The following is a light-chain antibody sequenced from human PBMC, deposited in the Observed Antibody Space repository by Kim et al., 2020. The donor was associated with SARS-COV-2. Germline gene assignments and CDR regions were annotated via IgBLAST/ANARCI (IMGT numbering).Light chain of an antibody. CDR1: QSVSSY. V-gene: IGKV3-11*01. J-gene: IGKJ3*01. CDR2: DAS. CDR3: QQRNNWPLFT. Sequence: EIVLTQSPATLSLSPGERATLSCRASQSVSSYLAWYQQKPGQAPRLLIYDASNRATGIPARFRGSGSGTDFTLTISSLEPEDFAVYYCQQRNNWPLFTFGPGTKVDIK.